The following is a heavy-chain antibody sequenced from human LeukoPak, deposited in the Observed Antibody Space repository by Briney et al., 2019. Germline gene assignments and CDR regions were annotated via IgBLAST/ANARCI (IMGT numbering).Heavy chain of an antibody. V-gene: IGHV4-39*07. D-gene: IGHD3-10*01. CDR3: ARVYGSGSYYGWFDP. J-gene: IGHJ5*02. Sequence: SETLSLTCIVSGGSISSSSYYWGWIRQPPGKGLEWIGSIYYSGSTYYNPSLKSRVTISVDTSKNQFSLKLSSVTAADTAVYYCARVYGSGSYYGWFDPWGQGTLVTVSS. CDR1: GGSISSSSYY. CDR2: IYYSGST.